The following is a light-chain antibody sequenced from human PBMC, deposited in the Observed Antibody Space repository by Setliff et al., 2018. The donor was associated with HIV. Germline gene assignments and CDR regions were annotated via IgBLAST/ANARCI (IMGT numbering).Light chain of an antibody. J-gene: IGLJ1*01. Sequence: QSALTQPPSVSGAPGQRVTISCTGTSSNIGTGYDVNWYQQLPGTAPKLLIYVNNNRPSGVPDRFSGSKSATAASLAITGLQAEDEADYYCCSYAGSHYVFGTGTKVTVL. CDR3: CSYAGSHYV. CDR1: SSNIGTGYD. CDR2: VNN. V-gene: IGLV1-40*01.